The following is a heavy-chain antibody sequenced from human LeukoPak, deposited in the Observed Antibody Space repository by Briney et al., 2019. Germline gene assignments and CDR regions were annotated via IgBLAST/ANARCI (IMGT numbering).Heavy chain of an antibody. CDR1: GGTFSSYA. Sequence: LVKVSCKASGGTFSSYAISWVRQAPGQGLEWMGGIIPIFGTANYAQKFQGRVTITADESTSTAYMELSSLRSEDTAVYYCARAAYDSSGYYYFDYWGQGTLVTVSS. CDR2: IIPIFGTA. CDR3: ARAAYDSSGYYYFDY. V-gene: IGHV1-69*13. D-gene: IGHD3-22*01. J-gene: IGHJ4*02.